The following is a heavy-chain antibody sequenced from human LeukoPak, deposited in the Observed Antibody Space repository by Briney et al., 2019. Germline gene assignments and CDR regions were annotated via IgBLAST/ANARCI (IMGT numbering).Heavy chain of an antibody. CDR1: GYTFTGYY. Sequence: ASVKVSCKASGYTFTGYYMHWVRQAPGQGLEWMGWINPNSGGTNYAQKFQGSVTMTRDTSISTAYVELTRLNSDDTAVYYCAKNMGYGDYWYFDLWGRGTLVTVSS. CDR2: INPNSGGT. J-gene: IGHJ2*01. CDR3: AKNMGYGDYWYFDL. D-gene: IGHD4-17*01. V-gene: IGHV1-2*02.